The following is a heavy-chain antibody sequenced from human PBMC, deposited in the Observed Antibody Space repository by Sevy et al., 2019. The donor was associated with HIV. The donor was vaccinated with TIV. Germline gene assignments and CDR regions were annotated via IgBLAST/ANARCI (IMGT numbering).Heavy chain of an antibody. Sequence: GGSLRLPCAASGFTFNSYDMNWVRRAPGKGLEWISYISGSGNTIYYADSVKGRFTISRDNAKKSLSLQMNSLRAEDTAVYYCSRDLRLSGIYRSDYWGQGTLVTVSS. CDR3: SRDLRLSGIYRSDY. J-gene: IGHJ4*02. CDR2: ISGSGNTI. V-gene: IGHV3-48*03. CDR1: GFTFNSYD. D-gene: IGHD1-26*01.